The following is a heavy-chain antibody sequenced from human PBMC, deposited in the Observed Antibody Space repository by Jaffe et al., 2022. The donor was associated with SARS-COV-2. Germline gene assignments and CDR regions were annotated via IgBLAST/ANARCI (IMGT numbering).Heavy chain of an antibody. D-gene: IGHD5-18*01. Sequence: QVQLVESGGGMVQPGRSLRLSCAASGFTFNTYVMHWVRQAPGKGLEWVAVISYDGSNQYYADSVKGRFTISRDNSMNTLFLQMNNLTAEDTAEYYCAREVDTSLVGYFDYWGQGTLVTVSS. CDR2: ISYDGSNQ. CDR1: GFTFNTYV. CDR3: AREVDTSLVGYFDY. J-gene: IGHJ4*02. V-gene: IGHV3-30-3*01.